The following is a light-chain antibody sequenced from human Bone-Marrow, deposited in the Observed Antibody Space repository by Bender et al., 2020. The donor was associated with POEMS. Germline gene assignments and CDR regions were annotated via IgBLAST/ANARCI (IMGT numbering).Light chain of an antibody. CDR1: SSDVGSYNL. V-gene: IGLV2-23*01. CDR2: EGS. CDR3: CSYAGSTTSWV. J-gene: IGLJ3*02. Sequence: QSALTQPASVSGSPGQSITISCTGTSSDVGSYNLVSWFQQHPGKVPKVIIYEGSQRPSGISDRFSGSKSGNTASLTISRLQAEDEGDYYCCSYAGSTTSWVFGGGTKLTVL.